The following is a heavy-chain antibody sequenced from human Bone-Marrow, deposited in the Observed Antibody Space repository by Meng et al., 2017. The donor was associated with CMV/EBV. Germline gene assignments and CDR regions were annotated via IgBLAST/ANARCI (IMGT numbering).Heavy chain of an antibody. V-gene: IGHV3-11*04. CDR1: GFTFSDYY. CDR2: ISSSGSTI. CDR3: ARDDTIRHCSGGRCYFYYGMAV. D-gene: IGHD2-15*01. J-gene: IGHJ6*02. Sequence: GESLKISCAASGFTFSDYYMSWIRQAPEKGLEWVSYISSSGSTIYYADSVKGRFTISRDNAKNSLYLQMNSLRAEDTAVYYCARDDTIRHCSGGRCYFYYGMAVWGQGHTVPFYS.